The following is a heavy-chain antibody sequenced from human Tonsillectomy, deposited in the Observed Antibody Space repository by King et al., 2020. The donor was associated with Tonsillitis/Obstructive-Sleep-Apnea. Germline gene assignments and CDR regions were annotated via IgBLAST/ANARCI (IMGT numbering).Heavy chain of an antibody. D-gene: IGHD6-6*01. CDR2: IYYSGST. CDR3: ARDLREYSSSREGNWFDP. CDR1: GGSISSYY. V-gene: IGHV4-59*01. J-gene: IGHJ5*02. Sequence: VQLQESGPGLVKPSETLSLTCTVSGGSISSYYWSWIRQPSGKGLEWIGYIYYSGSTNYNPSLKSRVTISVDTSKNQFSLKLSSVTAADTAVYYCARDLREYSSSREGNWFDPWGQGTLVTVSS.